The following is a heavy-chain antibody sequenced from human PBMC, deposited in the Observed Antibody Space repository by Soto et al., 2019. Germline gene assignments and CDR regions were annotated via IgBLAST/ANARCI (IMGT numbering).Heavy chain of an antibody. Sequence: PSETLSLTCTVSGGSISSSSYYWGWIRQTQGKGLEWIGSIYYSGSTYYNPSLKSRVTISVDTSKNQFSLKLSSVTASDTAVYYCARLPFVYGSARFYYYYDGMDVLGQGTTVTVSS. J-gene: IGHJ6*02. CDR1: GGSISSSSYY. CDR2: IYYSGST. D-gene: IGHD3-10*01. CDR3: ARLPFVYGSARFYYYYDGMDV. V-gene: IGHV4-39*01.